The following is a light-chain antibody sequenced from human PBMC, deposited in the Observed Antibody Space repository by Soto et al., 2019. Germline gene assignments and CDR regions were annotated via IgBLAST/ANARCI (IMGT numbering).Light chain of an antibody. CDR1: QSVSSY. Sequence: EIVLTQSPATLSLFPGERATLSCRASQSVSSYLAWYQQKPGQAPRLLIYDASNRATGIPARFSGSGSGTDFTLTISSLEPEDFAVYYCQQRSNWPWTFGPGTKVDIK. V-gene: IGKV3-11*01. CDR3: QQRSNWPWT. J-gene: IGKJ1*01. CDR2: DAS.